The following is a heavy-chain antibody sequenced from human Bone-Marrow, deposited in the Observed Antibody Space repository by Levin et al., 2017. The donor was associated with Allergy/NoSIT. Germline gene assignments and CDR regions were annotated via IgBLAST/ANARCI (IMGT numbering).Heavy chain of an antibody. J-gene: IGHJ4*02. D-gene: IGHD5-12*01. CDR2: LSWNSANI. V-gene: IGHV3-9*01. CDR3: VRDIKATIPYYFDY. Sequence: SLKISCAASGFRFDDHVMHWVRQAPGKGLEWVSSLSWNSANIGYADSVKGRFTISRDNAKNSLYLQMNSLRPEDTAFYYCVRDIKATIPYYFDYWGQGTLVTVSS. CDR1: GFRFDDHV.